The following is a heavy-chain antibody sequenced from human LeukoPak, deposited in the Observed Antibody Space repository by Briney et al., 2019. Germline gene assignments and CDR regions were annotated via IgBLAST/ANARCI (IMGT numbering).Heavy chain of an antibody. CDR1: GYTFTSYT. D-gene: IGHD2-21*02. CDR2: INTGNGNT. CDR3: ARVSWGNGDFY. Sequence: GASVKVSCKASGYTFTSYTMHWVRQAPGQRPEWMGWINTGNGNTIYSLKFQGRVTITRDTSASTAYMDLSSLRSEDTAVYYCARVSWGNGDFYWGQGTLVTVSS. V-gene: IGHV1-3*04. J-gene: IGHJ4*02.